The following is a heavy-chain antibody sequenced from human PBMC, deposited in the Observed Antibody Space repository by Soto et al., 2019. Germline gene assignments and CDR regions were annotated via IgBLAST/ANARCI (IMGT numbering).Heavy chain of an antibody. CDR1: GYSFTNYW. CDR3: ARRAGSTSYYFDY. V-gene: IGHV5-51*01. Sequence: GESLKISCKGSGYSFTNYWIGWVRQMPGKGLEWMGIIYPGDSDTRYSPSFQGQVTISADKSISTAYLQWSSLKASDTAMYFCARRAGSTSYYFDYWGQGTLVTVSS. CDR2: IYPGDSDT. J-gene: IGHJ4*02. D-gene: IGHD2-2*01.